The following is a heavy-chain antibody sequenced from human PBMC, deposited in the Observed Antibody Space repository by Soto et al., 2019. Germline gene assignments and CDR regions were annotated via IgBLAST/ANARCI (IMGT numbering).Heavy chain of an antibody. V-gene: IGHV1-18*01. J-gene: IGHJ4*02. CDR2: VSAFNGDR. CDR3: ARTPGSGSYSSF. CDR1: GYTFRNYG. Sequence: QVQLVQSGAEVKKPGASMKVSCRASGYTFRNYGVTWVRQAPGQGLEWMGRVSAFNGDRNYAQKFQGRVTMTTDTSTSTAYMELRSLRSDDTAVYYCARTPGSGSYSSFWGQGTLVTVSA. D-gene: IGHD1-26*01.